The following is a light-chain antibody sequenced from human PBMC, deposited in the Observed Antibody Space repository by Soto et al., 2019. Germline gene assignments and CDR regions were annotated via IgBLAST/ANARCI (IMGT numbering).Light chain of an antibody. CDR2: DAS. J-gene: IGKJ3*01. V-gene: IGKV1-5*01. CDR3: QQSNSYLLT. Sequence: DIQMTQSPSTLSASVGDRVTITCRASQSISRSLAWYQQKPGKAPNLLIYDASSLESGVPSRFSGSGFGTEFTLTISSLQPDDFATHYCQQSNSYLLTFGPGTTVDIK. CDR1: QSISRS.